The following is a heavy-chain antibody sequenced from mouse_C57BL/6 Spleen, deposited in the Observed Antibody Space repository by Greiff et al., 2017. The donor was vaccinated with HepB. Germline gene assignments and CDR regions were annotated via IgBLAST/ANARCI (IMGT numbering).Heavy chain of an antibody. CDR1: GYTFTDYY. CDR2: IYPGSGNT. Sequence: VQLQQSGAELVRPGASVKLSCKASGYTFTDYYINWVKQRPGQGLEWIARIYPGSGNTYYNEKFKGKATLTAEKSSSTAYMQLSSLTSEDSAVYFCARFLYDGYYFDYWGQGTTLTVSS. D-gene: IGHD2-3*01. J-gene: IGHJ2*01. CDR3: ARFLYDGYYFDY. V-gene: IGHV1-76*01.